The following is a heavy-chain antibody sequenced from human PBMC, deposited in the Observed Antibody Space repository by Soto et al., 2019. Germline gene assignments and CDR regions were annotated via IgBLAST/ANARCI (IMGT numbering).Heavy chain of an antibody. J-gene: IGHJ4*02. D-gene: IGHD6-19*01. CDR1: GLPFSSYW. CDR2: IKQGGSEK. Sequence: EVQLVESGGGLVQPGGSLRLFCAASGLPFSSYWMSWVRQAPGKGREWVDNIKQGGSEKYYVDCVKGRFTISRDNAKNSLYLQMNSLRAEDTAVYYCASLQQWLVNYFDYWGQGTLVTVSS. CDR3: ASLQQWLVNYFDY. V-gene: IGHV3-7*01.